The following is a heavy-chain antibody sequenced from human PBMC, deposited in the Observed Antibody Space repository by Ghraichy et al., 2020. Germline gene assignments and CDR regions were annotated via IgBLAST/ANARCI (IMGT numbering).Heavy chain of an antibody. CDR2: IKRDGSDK. CDR1: GFTFSTYW. CDR3: AGGLGWLHDC. V-gene: IGHV3-7*01. J-gene: IGHJ4*02. Sequence: GGSLRLSCSVSGFTFSTYWMHWVRQAPGKGLVWVANIKRDGSDKYYADSVKGRFTISRDNVKNSLYLQMNSLRAEDTGVYYCAGGLGWLHDCWGQGTLVTVSS. D-gene: IGHD5-24*01.